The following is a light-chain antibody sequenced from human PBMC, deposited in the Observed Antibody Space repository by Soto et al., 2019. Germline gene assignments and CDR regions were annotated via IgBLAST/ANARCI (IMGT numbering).Light chain of an antibody. J-gene: IGKJ4*01. V-gene: IGKV1-39*01. CDR1: QSISSY. Sequence: DIQMTQSPSSLSASVGDRVTITCRASQSISSYLNWYQQKPGKDPMLLIYTASSLQSGVPSRFSGSGSGADFTLTISSLQPEDFATYYCQQSYSTPLTFGGGTKVDIK. CDR2: TAS. CDR3: QQSYSTPLT.